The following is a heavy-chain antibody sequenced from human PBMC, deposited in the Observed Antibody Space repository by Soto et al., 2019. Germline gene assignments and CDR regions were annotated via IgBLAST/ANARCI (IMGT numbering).Heavy chain of an antibody. J-gene: IGHJ5*02. V-gene: IGHV5-51*01. CDR3: ARPDGYCTSTTCYINWFDP. D-gene: IGHD2-2*02. Sequence: GESLKISCRGSGYNFSNYWIGWVRQMPGKGLEWMGIIYPGDSDTRYSPSFQGQVTISADKSISSAYLQWSSLKASDTAVYYCARPDGYCTSTTCYINWFDPWGQGTLVTVSS. CDR1: GYNFSNYW. CDR2: IYPGDSDT.